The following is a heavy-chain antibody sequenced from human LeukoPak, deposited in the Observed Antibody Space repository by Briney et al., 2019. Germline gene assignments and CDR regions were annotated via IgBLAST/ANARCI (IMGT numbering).Heavy chain of an antibody. CDR3: ARDKVVPGPYFHYYMDV. V-gene: IGHV1-8*03. CDR2: MNPNSGNT. CDR1: GYTFTSYD. J-gene: IGHJ6*03. D-gene: IGHD2-2*01. Sequence: ASVKVSCKASGYTFTSYDINWVRQATGQGLEWMGWMNPNSGNTGYAQKFQGRVTITRDTSISTAYMELSSLRAEDTAVYYCARDKVVPGPYFHYYMDVWGKGTTVTVSS.